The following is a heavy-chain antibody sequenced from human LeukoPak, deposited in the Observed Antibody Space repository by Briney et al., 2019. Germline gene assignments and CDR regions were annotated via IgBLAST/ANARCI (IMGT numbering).Heavy chain of an antibody. D-gene: IGHD3-16*01. V-gene: IGHV4-59*08. J-gene: IGHJ4*02. CDR2: IYYSGST. CDR1: GGSISSYY. Sequence: SETLSLTCPVSGGSISSYYWSWIRQPPGKGLEWIGYIYYSGSTNYNPSLKSRVTISVDTSKNQFSLKLSSVTAADTAVYYCARSGGIPSNFDYWGQGTLVTVSS. CDR3: ARSGGIPSNFDY.